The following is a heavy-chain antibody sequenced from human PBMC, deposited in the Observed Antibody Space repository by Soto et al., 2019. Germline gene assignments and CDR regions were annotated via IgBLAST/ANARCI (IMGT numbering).Heavy chain of an antibody. CDR3: AREIRGDAHDAFDV. J-gene: IGHJ3*01. CDR1: GFTFSSYA. V-gene: IGHV3-23*01. Sequence: EVQLLESGGGLIQPGGSLRLSCVASGFTFSSYAMSWVRQAPGKGLEWVSAISGSVRSTYYADSVKGRFAISRDNSKNTLYVQMNSLRAEDTAIYYCAREIRGDAHDAFDVWGQGTIVTVSS. D-gene: IGHD4-17*01. CDR2: ISGSVRST.